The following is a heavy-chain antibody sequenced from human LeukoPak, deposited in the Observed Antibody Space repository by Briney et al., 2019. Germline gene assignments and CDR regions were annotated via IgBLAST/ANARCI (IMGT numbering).Heavy chain of an antibody. CDR2: IYYSGCT. D-gene: IGHD5-24*01. Sequence: SETLSLTCTVSGGSMSSGDYYWSWIRQPPGEGLEWIGYIYYSGCTYYNPSLKSRVTISVDTSKNQFSLNLSSVTAADTAVYYCARGDGYTEDYWGQGTLVTVSS. V-gene: IGHV4-30-4*01. CDR3: ARGDGYTEDY. J-gene: IGHJ4*02. CDR1: GGSMSSGDYY.